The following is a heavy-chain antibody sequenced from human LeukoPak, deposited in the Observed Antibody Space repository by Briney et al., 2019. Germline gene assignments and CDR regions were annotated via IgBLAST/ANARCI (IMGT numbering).Heavy chain of an antibody. D-gene: IGHD2-21*01. CDR3: VKDGCGDECYMDY. J-gene: IGHJ4*02. Sequence: GGSLRLSCAASGFTFDDYGMHWVRQVPGKDLEWVSGISWNSGTINYADSVKDRFTISRDNAKKSLYLQMNSLRPEDMALYYCVKDGCGDECYMDYWGQGTLVTVSS. V-gene: IGHV3-9*03. CDR1: GFTFDDYG. CDR2: ISWNSGTI.